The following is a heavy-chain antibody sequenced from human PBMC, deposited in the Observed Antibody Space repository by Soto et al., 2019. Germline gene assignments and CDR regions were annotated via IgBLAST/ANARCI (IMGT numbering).Heavy chain of an antibody. CDR2: ISSSGSSI. J-gene: IGHJ3*02. CDR3: ARVAYNWNDVGAFDI. CDR1: GFTFSSYE. D-gene: IGHD1-20*01. Sequence: PGGSLRLSCAASGFTFSSYEMNWVRQAPGKGLGWVSYISSSGSSIYYADSVKGRFTISRDNAKNSLYLQMNSLRAEDTAVYYCARVAYNWNDVGAFDIWGQGTMVTVSS. V-gene: IGHV3-48*03.